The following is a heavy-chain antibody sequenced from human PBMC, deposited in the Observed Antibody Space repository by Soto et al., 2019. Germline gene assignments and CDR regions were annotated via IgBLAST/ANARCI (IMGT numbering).Heavy chain of an antibody. CDR1: SGSVSSGDYY. D-gene: IGHD3-3*01. CDR2: IYYSGST. CDR3: AREYYDFWSGKPNYGMDV. Sequence: SERLSLTCAVSSGSVSSGDYYWSWIRQPPGKGLEWIGYIYYSGSTYYNPSLKSRVTISVDTSKNQFSLKLSSVTAADTAVYYCAREYYDFWSGKPNYGMDVWGQGTTVTVSS. V-gene: IGHV4-30-4*01. J-gene: IGHJ6*02.